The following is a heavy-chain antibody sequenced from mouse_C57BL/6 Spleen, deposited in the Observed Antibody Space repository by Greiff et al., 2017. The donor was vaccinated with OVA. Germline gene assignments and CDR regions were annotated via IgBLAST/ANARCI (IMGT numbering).Heavy chain of an antibody. Sequence: VKLMESGPELVKPGASVKISCKASGYAFSSSWMNWVKQRPGKGLEWIGRIYPGDGDTNYNGKFKGQATLTADKSSSTAYMQLSSLTSEDAAVYFCARQRGSRYAMDYWGQGTSVTVSS. CDR2: IYPGDGDT. J-gene: IGHJ4*01. CDR1: GYAFSSSW. V-gene: IGHV1-82*01. CDR3: ARQRGSRYAMDY.